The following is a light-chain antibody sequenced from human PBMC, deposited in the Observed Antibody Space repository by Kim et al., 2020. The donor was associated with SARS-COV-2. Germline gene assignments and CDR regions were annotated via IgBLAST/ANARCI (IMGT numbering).Light chain of an antibody. V-gene: IGKV1-5*01. J-gene: IGKJ1*01. CDR2: DAF. CDR1: QSINIW. Sequence: GDRVTITCRASQSINIWLAWYQQKPGKAPNLLIYDAFNLQTGVPSTFSGSGSGTQFTLTISSLQPDDFATYYCQLYKSDSWTFGQVTKVEI. CDR3: QLYKSDSWT.